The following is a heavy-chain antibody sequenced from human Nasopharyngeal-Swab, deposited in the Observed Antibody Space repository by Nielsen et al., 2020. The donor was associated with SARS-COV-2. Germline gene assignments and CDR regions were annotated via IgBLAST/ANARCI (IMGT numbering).Heavy chain of an antibody. V-gene: IGHV5-51*01. CDR1: GYSFTSYG. CDR2: IYPGDSDT. J-gene: IGHJ4*02. Sequence: GASLQISCKGSGYSFTSYGIGWVRQMPGKGLEWMGIIYPGDSDTRYSPSFQGQVTISADKSISTAYLQWSSLKASDTAMYYCARRIAVAGIYDYWGQGTLVTVSS. CDR3: ARRIAVAGIYDY. D-gene: IGHD6-19*01.